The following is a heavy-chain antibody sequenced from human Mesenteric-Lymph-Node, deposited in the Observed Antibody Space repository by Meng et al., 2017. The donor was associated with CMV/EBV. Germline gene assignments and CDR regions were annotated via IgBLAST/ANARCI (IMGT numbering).Heavy chain of an antibody. CDR1: GFTFSSYS. D-gene: IGHD3-16*02. J-gene: IGHJ6*02. Sequence: GESLKISCAASGFTFSSYSMNWVRQAPGKGLEWVSSISSSSSYIYYADSVKGRFTISRDNDKNTMYLQMNSLRAEDTAVYYCSRLSEGLVIPPRAYYYGMDVWGQGTTVTVSS. CDR2: ISSSSSYI. V-gene: IGHV3-21*04. CDR3: SRLSEGLVIPPRAYYYGMDV.